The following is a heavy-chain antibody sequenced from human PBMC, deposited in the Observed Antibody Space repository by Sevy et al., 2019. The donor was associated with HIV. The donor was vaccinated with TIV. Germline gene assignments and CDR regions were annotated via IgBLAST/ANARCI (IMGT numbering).Heavy chain of an antibody. V-gene: IGHV3-23*01. D-gene: IGHD1-26*01. CDR3: AREWEPPLCYFDY. Sequence: GGSLRLSCAASGFTFSNYAMSWVRQAPGKGLEWISAIGGSGHTSYYTDSVEGRFTISSDNSKTTLYLQMSGLRVEDTAIYYCAREWEPPLCYFDYWGRGSLVTVSS. J-gene: IGHJ4*02. CDR1: GFTFSNYA. CDR2: IGGSGHTS.